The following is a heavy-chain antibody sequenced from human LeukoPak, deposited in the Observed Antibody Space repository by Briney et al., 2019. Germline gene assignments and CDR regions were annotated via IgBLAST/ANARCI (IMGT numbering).Heavy chain of an antibody. CDR1: GFTFSGSA. CDR3: LRLGELSTSYYYYYGMDV. J-gene: IGHJ6*02. D-gene: IGHD3-16*02. V-gene: IGHV3-73*01. Sequence: GGSLRLSCAASGFTFSGSAMHWVRQASGKGLEWVGRIRSKANSYATAYAASVKGRFTISRDDSKNTAYLQMNSLKTEDTAVYYCLRLGELSTSYYYYYGMDVWGQGTTVTVSS. CDR2: IRSKANSYAT.